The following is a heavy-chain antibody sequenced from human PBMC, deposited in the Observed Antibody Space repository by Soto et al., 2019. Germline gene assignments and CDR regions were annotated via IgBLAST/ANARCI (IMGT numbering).Heavy chain of an antibody. Sequence: EVQLLESGGGLVQPGGSLRLSCAASGFTFSSYAMSWVRQAPGKGLEWVSAISGSGGSTYYADSVKGRFTISRDNSKNTLYLQMNSLRAEDTAVYYCAKDDSSSWCRLNGMDVWGQGTTVTVSS. CDR3: AKDDSSSWCRLNGMDV. CDR2: ISGSGGST. V-gene: IGHV3-23*01. D-gene: IGHD6-13*01. J-gene: IGHJ6*02. CDR1: GFTFSSYA.